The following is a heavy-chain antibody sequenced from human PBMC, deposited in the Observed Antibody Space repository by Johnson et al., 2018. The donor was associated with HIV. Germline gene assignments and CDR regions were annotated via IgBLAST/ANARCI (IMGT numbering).Heavy chain of an antibody. D-gene: IGHD6-19*01. CDR3: ARGDSSGWDAFDI. CDR2: IYSGGST. V-gene: IGHV3-66*02. CDR1: GFTVSSNY. Sequence: VQLLESGGGLVQPGGSLRLSCAASGFTVSSNYMSWVRQAPGKGLEWVSVIYSGGSTYYADSVKGRFTISRDNSKNTLYLQMNSLRAEDTAVYYCARGDSSGWDAFDIWGQGTMVTVSS. J-gene: IGHJ3*02.